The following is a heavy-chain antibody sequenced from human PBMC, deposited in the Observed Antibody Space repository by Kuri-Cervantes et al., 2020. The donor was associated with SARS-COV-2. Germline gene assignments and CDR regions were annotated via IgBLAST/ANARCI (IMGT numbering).Heavy chain of an antibody. CDR1: GGTFSSYT. CDR3: ARHPLSYCGGDCSSPSWYFDL. D-gene: IGHD2-21*02. J-gene: IGHJ2*01. CDR2: IIPILGIA. V-gene: IGHV1-69*02. Sequence: SVKVSCKASGGTFSSYTISWVRQAPGQGLEWMGRIIPILGIASYAQKFQGRVTITADKSTSTAYMELSSLRSEDTAVYYCARHPLSYCGGDCSSPSWYFDLWGRGTLVTVSS.